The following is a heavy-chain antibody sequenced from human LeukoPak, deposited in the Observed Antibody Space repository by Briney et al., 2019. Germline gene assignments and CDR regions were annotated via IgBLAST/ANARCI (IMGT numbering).Heavy chain of an antibody. CDR3: ARAAVYSSPFDY. CDR1: GYSISSGYY. CDR2: IYHSGST. Sequence: SETLSLTCAVSGYSISSGYYWGWIRRPPGKGLEWIGSIYHSGSTYYNPPLKSRVTISVDTSKYQFSLQLSSVTAADTAVYYCARAAVYSSPFDYWGQGTLVTVSS. D-gene: IGHD6-19*01. J-gene: IGHJ4*02. V-gene: IGHV4-38-2*01.